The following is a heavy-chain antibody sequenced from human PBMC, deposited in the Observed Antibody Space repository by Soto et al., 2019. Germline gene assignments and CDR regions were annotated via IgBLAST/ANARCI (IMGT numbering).Heavy chain of an antibody. Sequence: GGSLRLSCAASGFTFSSYAMSWVRQAPGKGLEWDSAISGSGGSTYYADSVKGRFTISRDKSKDTLYLQMNSLRAEDTAVYYCARALWPYYFDYWGQGTLVTVSS. CDR2: ISGSGGST. D-gene: IGHD3-10*01. V-gene: IGHV3-23*01. CDR1: GFTFSSYA. CDR3: ARALWPYYFDY. J-gene: IGHJ4*02.